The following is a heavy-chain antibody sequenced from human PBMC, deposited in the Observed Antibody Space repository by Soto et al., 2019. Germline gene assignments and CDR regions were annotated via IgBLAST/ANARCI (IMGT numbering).Heavy chain of an antibody. V-gene: IGHV4-39*01. J-gene: IGHJ2*01. Sequence: QLQLQESGPGLVKPSETLSLTCTVSGGSISSSSYYWGWIRQPPGKGLEWIGSIYYSGSTYYNPSLKSRVTISVDTSKNQFSLKLSSVTAADTAVYYCARHYQTSLNYYDRVDLNYWYFDLWGRGTLVTVSS. CDR2: IYYSGST. CDR3: ARHYQTSLNYYDRVDLNYWYFDL. D-gene: IGHD3-22*01. CDR1: GGSISSSSYY.